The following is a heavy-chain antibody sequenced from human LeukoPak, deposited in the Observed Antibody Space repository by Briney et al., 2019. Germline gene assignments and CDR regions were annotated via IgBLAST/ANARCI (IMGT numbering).Heavy chain of an antibody. Sequence: SETLSLTCTVSGVSVTIGGSYWTWIRQHPGTGLEWIGYIYNNGNTYYNPSLKSRLTLSFDKSKNQFSMQLTSVTAADTAVYYCARDRGQNYFDYWGQGTLVTVSS. D-gene: IGHD3-10*01. CDR1: GVSVTIGGSY. J-gene: IGHJ4*02. CDR3: ARDRGQNYFDY. CDR2: IYNNGNT. V-gene: IGHV4-31*03.